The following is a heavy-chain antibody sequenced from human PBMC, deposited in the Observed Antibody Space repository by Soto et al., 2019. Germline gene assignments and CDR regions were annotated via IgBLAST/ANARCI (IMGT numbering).Heavy chain of an antibody. Sequence: QEQLVESGGGVVQPGTSLRLSCAASGFTFSGFGMHWVRQAPGKGLEWVAVIWNDGSRKYYADSVEGRFTISRDDSKNTLYLQMSSLRVKVTAVYYCAKAIGSLYETDNWGQGTLVTVSS. J-gene: IGHJ4*01. CDR2: IWNDGSRK. CDR1: GFTFSGFG. CDR3: AKAIGSLYETDN. V-gene: IGHV3-33*06. D-gene: IGHD2-15*01.